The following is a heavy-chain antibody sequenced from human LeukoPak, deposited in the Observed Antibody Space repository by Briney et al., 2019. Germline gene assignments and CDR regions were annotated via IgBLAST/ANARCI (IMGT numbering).Heavy chain of an antibody. V-gene: IGHV1-69*10. J-gene: IGHJ4*02. CDR2: FIPVLGTA. Sequence: GASVKVSCKASGGTFSDYALNWVRQAPGQGLEWMGVFIPVLGTANSTQNFQDRVSITADISTHTVYMELSSLKSEDTAVYYCATVGTAYSGSNQYFDYWGQGTLVTVSS. CDR1: GGTFSDYA. CDR3: ATVGTAYSGSNQYFDY. D-gene: IGHD1-26*01.